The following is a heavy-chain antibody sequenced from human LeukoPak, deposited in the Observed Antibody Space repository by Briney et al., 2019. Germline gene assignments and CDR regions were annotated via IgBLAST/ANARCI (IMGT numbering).Heavy chain of an antibody. Sequence: AETLSLTCAVYGGSFSDYYWRWVRQPPGKGREWVGEIYHGGDTKYNPSPKRRGSISVETTQNHFCLMERPVTGADTAVYYISRIQLWPLHYFDYWGQGTLVTVSS. D-gene: IGHD5-18*01. V-gene: IGHV4-34*01. CDR1: GGSFSDYY. CDR3: SRIQLWPLHYFDY. J-gene: IGHJ4*02. CDR2: IYHGGDT.